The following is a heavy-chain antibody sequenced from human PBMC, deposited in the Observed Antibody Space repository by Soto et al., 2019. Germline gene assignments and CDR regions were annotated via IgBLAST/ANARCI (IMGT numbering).Heavy chain of an antibody. D-gene: IGHD3-16*02. CDR2: INAGNGNT. CDR1: GYTFTSYA. CDR3: ARDPRNYVWGSYRSEGWFDP. V-gene: IGHV1-3*01. J-gene: IGHJ5*02. Sequence: ASVKVSCKASGYTFTSYAMHWVRQAPGQRLEWMGWINAGNGNTKYSQKFQGRVTITRDTSASTAYMELSSLRSEDTAVYYCARDPRNYVWGSYRSEGWFDPWGQGTLVTVSS.